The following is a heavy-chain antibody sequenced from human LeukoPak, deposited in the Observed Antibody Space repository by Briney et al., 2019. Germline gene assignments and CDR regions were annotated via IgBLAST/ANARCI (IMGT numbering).Heavy chain of an antibody. CDR3: ARELWFANAPGSWLDP. D-gene: IGHD2-21*01. CDR1: GDSISSGAYS. V-gene: IGHV4-30-2*01. Sequence: PSQTLSLTCVVSGDSISSGAYSWSWIRQPPGKGLEWIGYIFHSGSTFYNPSLKSRVTISVDNSKNQFSLRLSSVTPADTAVYYCARELWFANAPGSWLDPWGQGTLVTVSS. J-gene: IGHJ5*02. CDR2: IFHSGST.